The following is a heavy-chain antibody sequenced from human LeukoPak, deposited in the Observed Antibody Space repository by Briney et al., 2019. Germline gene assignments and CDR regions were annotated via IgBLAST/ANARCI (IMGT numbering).Heavy chain of an antibody. V-gene: IGHV3-23*01. CDR2: ISGSGGST. CDR1: GFTFRNFA. Sequence: PGGSLRLSCAASGFTFRNFAMSWVHQAPGKGLEWVSAISGSGGSTYYADPVKGRFTISRDNSKNTLYLQMNSLRAEDTAVYYCAKVLGYCSGRSCFFPLTNFDYWGQGTLVTVSS. CDR3: AKVLGYCSGRSCFFPLTNFDY. D-gene: IGHD2-15*01. J-gene: IGHJ4*02.